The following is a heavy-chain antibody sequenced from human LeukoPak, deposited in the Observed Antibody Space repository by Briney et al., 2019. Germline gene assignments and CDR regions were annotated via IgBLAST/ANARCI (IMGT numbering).Heavy chain of an antibody. J-gene: IGHJ4*02. D-gene: IGHD4-11*01. V-gene: IGHV4-38-2*01. CDR1: GYSISSGYY. CDR2: ICYSGST. CDR3: ARQLGGMTTVTTILDY. Sequence: SETLSLTCAVSGYSISSGYYWGWIRQPPGKGLEWIGSICYSGSTYYNPSLKSRVTISVNTSKNQFSLKLSSVTAADTAVYYCARQLGGMTTVTTILDYWGQGTLVTVSS.